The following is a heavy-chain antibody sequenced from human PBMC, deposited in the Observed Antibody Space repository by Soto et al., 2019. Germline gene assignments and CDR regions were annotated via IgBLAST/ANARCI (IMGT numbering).Heavy chain of an antibody. J-gene: IGHJ6*02. CDR1: GYTFTSYD. V-gene: IGHV1-8*01. Sequence: QVQLVQSGAEVKKPGASVKVSCKASGYTFTSYDINWVRQATGQGLEWMGWMNPNSGNTGYAQKFQGSITMTRNTSKSTAYMELSSLGPQDKAVYYYARERDGGRAGWGQGTTVTVSS. CDR2: MNPNSGNT. CDR3: ARERDGGRAG.